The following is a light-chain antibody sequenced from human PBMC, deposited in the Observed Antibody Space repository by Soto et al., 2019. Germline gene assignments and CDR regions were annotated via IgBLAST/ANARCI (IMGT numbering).Light chain of an antibody. J-gene: IGKJ5*01. V-gene: IGKV1-33*01. Sequence: IQMTQSPSSLSGSVGDRFTITCQATQDIRKYLNWYQQKPGKAPKLLIYDASSLETGVPSRFSGSGSGTDFTLTISSLQPEDFATYYCQQYDNLPLIFGQGTRLEIK. CDR1: QDIRKY. CDR2: DAS. CDR3: QQYDNLPLI.